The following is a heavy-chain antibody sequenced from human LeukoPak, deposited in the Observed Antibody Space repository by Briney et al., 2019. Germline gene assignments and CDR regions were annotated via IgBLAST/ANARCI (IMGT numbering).Heavy chain of an antibody. D-gene: IGHD1-26*01. CDR3: ARMSGSYPFDY. CDR2: IKLDGSVK. CDR1: GFSFSNYW. Sequence: GGSLRLSCAASGFSFSNYWMSWVRQAPGKGLEWVASIKLDGSVKYYVGSVKGRFTISRDNAKNSLYLQVNSLRADDTAVYYCARMSGSYPFDYWGQGTLVTVSS. V-gene: IGHV3-7*01. J-gene: IGHJ4*02.